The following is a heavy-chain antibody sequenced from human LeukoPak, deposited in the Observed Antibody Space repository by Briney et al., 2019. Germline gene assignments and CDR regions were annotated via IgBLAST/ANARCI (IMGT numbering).Heavy chain of an antibody. Sequence: PSETLSLTCTVSGGSISTSNYYWGWIRQPPGKGLEWIGSIYYSGTTHYSPSLESRVTISVDTSKNQFSLKLASVTAADTAIYYCAKGAGGFSYYNWFDPWGQGTLVTVSS. CDR1: GGSISTSNYY. V-gene: IGHV4-39*07. D-gene: IGHD5-18*01. CDR3: AKGAGGFSYYNWFDP. CDR2: IYYSGTT. J-gene: IGHJ5*02.